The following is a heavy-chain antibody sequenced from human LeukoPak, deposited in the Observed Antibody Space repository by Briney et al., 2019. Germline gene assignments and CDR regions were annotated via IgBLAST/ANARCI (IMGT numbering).Heavy chain of an antibody. CDR3: ARGPVDCSGGSCYSGGLDY. CDR1: GYTFTNFG. V-gene: IGHV1-18*01. J-gene: IGHJ4*02. Sequence: ASVKVSRKASGYTFTNFGISWVRQAPGQGLEWMGWISAYNGNTNYAQRLQGRVTMTTDTSTSTAYMELRSLRADDTAVYYCARGPVDCSGGSCYSGGLDYWGQGTLVTVSS. CDR2: ISAYNGNT. D-gene: IGHD2-15*01.